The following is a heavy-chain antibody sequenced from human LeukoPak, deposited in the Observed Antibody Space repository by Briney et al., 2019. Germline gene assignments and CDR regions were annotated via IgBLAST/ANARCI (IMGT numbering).Heavy chain of an antibody. CDR3: AKDHIAEAGTSVGYDY. D-gene: IGHD6-19*01. V-gene: IGHV3-21*04. CDR2: ISSSSSYI. J-gene: IGHJ4*02. Sequence: GGSLRLSCAASGFTFSSYGMHWVRQAPGKGLEWVSSISSSSSYIYYADSVKGRFTISRDNAKNSLYLQMNSLRAEDTAVYYCAKDHIAEAGTSVGYDYWGQGTLVTVSS. CDR1: GFTFSSYG.